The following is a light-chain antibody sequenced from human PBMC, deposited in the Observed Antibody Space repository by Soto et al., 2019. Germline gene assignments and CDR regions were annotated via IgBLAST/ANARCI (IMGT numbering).Light chain of an antibody. CDR2: GAS. V-gene: IGKV3-20*01. J-gene: IGKJ1*01. CDR3: QHFGNSLWT. Sequence: EIVLTQSPGTLSLSPGERATLSCRASQSVASRNLAWYQQKSGQAPRLLIYGASSRAIHTPDRFSGSGSGTDVTLTIRGLEPEDFAVYYCQHFGNSLWTFGQGTQVDIK. CDR1: QSVASRN.